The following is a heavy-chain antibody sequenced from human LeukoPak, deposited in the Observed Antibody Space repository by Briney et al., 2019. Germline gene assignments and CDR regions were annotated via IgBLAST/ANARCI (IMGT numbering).Heavy chain of an antibody. CDR3: AKGPYSYGSDYGMDV. D-gene: IGHD5-18*01. CDR1: GFTLSSSY. V-gene: IGHV3-66*01. J-gene: IGHJ6*02. CDR2: LYSGGST. Sequence: GGSLRLSCAASGFTLSSSYMTWVRQAPGKGPDWVSVLYSGGSTYYADSVKGRFTISRDDSKNTLYLQMNSLRAEDTAVYYCAKGPYSYGSDYGMDVWGQGTTVTVSS.